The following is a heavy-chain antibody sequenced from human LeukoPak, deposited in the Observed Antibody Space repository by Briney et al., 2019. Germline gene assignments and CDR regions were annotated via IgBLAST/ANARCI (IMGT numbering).Heavy chain of an antibody. D-gene: IGHD3-10*01. CDR2: ISSSRNTI. V-gene: IGHV3-48*01. CDR1: GFTLSSYD. J-gene: IGHJ5*02. Sequence: GGSLRLSCAASGFTLSSYDMNWVRQAPGKGLGWVSYISSSRNTIYYADSVKGRFTLSRDNGKNSLYLQMDSLRVEDTAVYYCARAGLMVRGVYNWFDPWGQGTLVTVSS. CDR3: ARAGLMVRGVYNWFDP.